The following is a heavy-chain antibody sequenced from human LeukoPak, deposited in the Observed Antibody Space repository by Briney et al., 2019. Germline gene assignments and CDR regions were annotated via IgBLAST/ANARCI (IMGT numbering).Heavy chain of an antibody. D-gene: IGHD6-13*01. CDR2: IIPILGIA. CDR3: ARDSGYSSSWYGTFDY. CDR1: GGTFSSYA. V-gene: IGHV1-69*04. Sequence: SSGKVSCRASGGTFSSYAIRWVRQAPGQGVEWVGRIIPILGIANYAQKFQGRVTITADKSTSTAYMELSSLRSEDTAAYYCARDSGYSSSWYGTFDYWGQGTLVTVSS. J-gene: IGHJ4*02.